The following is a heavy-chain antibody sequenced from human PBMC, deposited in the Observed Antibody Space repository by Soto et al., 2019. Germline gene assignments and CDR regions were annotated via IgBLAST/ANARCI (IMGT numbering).Heavy chain of an antibody. CDR1: GGSISTFY. Sequence: SETLSLTCSVSGGSISTFYWSWIRQSPGTGLEWIGDVFYSGTTKSNPSLKSRVSVSVDTAKNKFSLTLNSVTAADTAIYYCARQVGESSNDYSFGAFDIWGRGPMVNV. V-gene: IGHV4-59*01. J-gene: IGHJ3*02. CDR2: VFYSGTT. D-gene: IGHD2-21*01. CDR3: ARQVGESSNDYSFGAFDI.